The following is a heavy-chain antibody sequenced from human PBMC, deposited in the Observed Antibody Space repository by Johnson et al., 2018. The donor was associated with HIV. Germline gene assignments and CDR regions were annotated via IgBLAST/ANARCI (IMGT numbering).Heavy chain of an antibody. J-gene: IGHJ3*02. CDR3: AKDLTSFIVGANDAFDI. D-gene: IGHD1-26*01. Sequence: VQLVESGGGVVQPGRSLRLSCAASGFTFSSYAMHWVRQAPGKGLEWVAVISYDGSNKYYADSAKGRFTISRDNAKNSLYLQMNSLRAEDTAVYYCAKDLTSFIVGANDAFDIWGQGTMVTVSS. CDR2: ISYDGSNK. CDR1: GFTFSSYA. V-gene: IGHV3-30-3*01.